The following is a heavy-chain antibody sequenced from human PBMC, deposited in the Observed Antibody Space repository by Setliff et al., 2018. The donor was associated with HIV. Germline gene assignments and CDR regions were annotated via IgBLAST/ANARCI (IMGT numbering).Heavy chain of an antibody. D-gene: IGHD2-2*01. CDR2: ISYSGST. V-gene: IGHV4-31*03. J-gene: IGHJ4*02. Sequence: PSLTCTVSGGSISSGGYYWSWIRQHPGKGLEWIGYISYSGSTYYNPSLKSRVTISVDSSKSQFSLNLSSVTVADTAVYYCATVVPAAHFDYWGQGTLVTVSS. CDR1: GGSISSGGYY. CDR3: ATVVPAAHFDY.